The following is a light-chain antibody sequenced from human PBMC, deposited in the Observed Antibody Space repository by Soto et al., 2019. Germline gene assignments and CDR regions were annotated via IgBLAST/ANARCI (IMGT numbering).Light chain of an antibody. CDR2: EVN. Sequence: QSVLTQPASASGSPGQSITISCTGTISNVGNYNLVSWYQQHPGKAPKLILYEVNKRPSGVSNRFSGSKSGNTASLTISGLQTEDEADYYCCSYGGDRVFGGGTKVTVL. V-gene: IGLV2-23*02. CDR1: ISNVGNYNL. CDR3: CSYGGDRV. J-gene: IGLJ2*01.